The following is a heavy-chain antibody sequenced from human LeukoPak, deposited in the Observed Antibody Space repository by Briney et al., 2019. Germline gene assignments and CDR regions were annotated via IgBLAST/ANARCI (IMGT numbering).Heavy chain of an antibody. V-gene: IGHV4-59*12. Sequence: KTSETLSLTCTVSGGSISSYYWSWIRQPPGKGLEWIGYIYYSGSTNYNPSLKSRVTISVDTSKNQFSLKLSSVTAADTAVYYCARGVSVDTAMVTGGFDYWGQGTLVTVSS. D-gene: IGHD5-18*01. CDR2: IYYSGST. J-gene: IGHJ4*02. CDR3: ARGVSVDTAMVTGGFDY. CDR1: GGSISSYY.